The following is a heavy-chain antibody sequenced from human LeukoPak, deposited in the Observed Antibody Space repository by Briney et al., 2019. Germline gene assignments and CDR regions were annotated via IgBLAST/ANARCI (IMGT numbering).Heavy chain of an antibody. CDR2: ISGSGGST. V-gene: IGHV3-23*01. J-gene: IGHJ5*02. D-gene: IGHD4-11*01. Sequence: PGGSLRLSCAASGFTFSSYAMSWVRQAPGKGLEWVSAISGSGGSTYYADSVKGRFTISRDNSKNTLYLQMNSLRAEDTAVYYCAKANFDYSKGPNWFDPWGQGILVTVSS. CDR1: GFTFSSYA. CDR3: AKANFDYSKGPNWFDP.